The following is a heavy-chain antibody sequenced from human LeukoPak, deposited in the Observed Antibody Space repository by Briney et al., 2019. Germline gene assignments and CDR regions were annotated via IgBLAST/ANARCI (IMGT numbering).Heavy chain of an antibody. CDR1: GGSLSSYY. CDR3: ARSGTVTGYLY. D-gene: IGHD3-9*01. J-gene: IGHJ4*02. V-gene: IGHV4-59*01. CDR2: IYYSGSA. Sequence: SETLSLTCTVSGGSLSSYYWTWIRQSPGKGLEWIGYIYYSGSANYNPSLKSRVTMSVDTSKNQFSLKLNSVTAADTAVYYCARSGTVTGYLYWGQGALVTVSS.